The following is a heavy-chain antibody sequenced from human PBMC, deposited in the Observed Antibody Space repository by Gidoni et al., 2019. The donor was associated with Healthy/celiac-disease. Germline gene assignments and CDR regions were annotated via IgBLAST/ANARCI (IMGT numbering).Heavy chain of an antibody. CDR2: ISSSSSYI. D-gene: IGHD5-12*01. CDR3: ARVATEMATIRKVDY. CDR1: GFTFSSYS. V-gene: IGHV3-21*01. Sequence: EVQLVESGGGLVKPGGSLRLSCAASGFTFSSYSMNWFRQAPGKGLEWVSSISSSSSYIYYADSVKGRFTISRDNAKNSLYLQMNSLRAEDTAVYYCARVATEMATIRKVDYWGQGTLVTVSS. J-gene: IGHJ4*02.